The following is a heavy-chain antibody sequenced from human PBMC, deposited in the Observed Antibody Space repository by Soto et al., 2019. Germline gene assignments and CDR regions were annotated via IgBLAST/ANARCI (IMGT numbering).Heavy chain of an antibody. Sequence: PGGCPRLSCAASGFTFSSYSMNWVRQVPGKGPVWVSRINSDGNSTSYADSVKGRFTISRDNAKNTLYLQMNSLRAEDTAVYYCARGSNHFDYWGQGTLVTVSS. CDR3: ARGSNHFDY. V-gene: IGHV3-74*01. D-gene: IGHD4-4*01. J-gene: IGHJ4*02. CDR1: GFTFSSYS. CDR2: INSDGNST.